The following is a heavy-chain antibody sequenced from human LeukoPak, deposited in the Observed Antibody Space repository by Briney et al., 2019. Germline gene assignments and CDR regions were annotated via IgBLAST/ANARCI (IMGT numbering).Heavy chain of an antibody. Sequence: GASVKVSCKASGYTFTGYLMHWVRQAPGQGLEWMGWISPSSGDTKYAQKFQGRVTMTRDTSISAAYMEVSRLRSDDTAVYYCVRGLTTVATWLYLWGRGTLVTVSS. D-gene: IGHD4-17*01. V-gene: IGHV1-2*02. CDR1: GYTFTGYL. CDR2: ISPSSGDT. J-gene: IGHJ2*01. CDR3: VRGLTTVATWLYL.